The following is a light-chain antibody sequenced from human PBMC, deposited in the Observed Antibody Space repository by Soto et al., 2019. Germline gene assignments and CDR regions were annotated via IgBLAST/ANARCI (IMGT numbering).Light chain of an antibody. CDR1: QSVSSY. CDR2: DAS. J-gene: IGKJ2*01. V-gene: IGKV3-11*01. CDR3: QQRSSWPRT. Sequence: EIVLTQSPATLSLSPGERATLSCRASQSVSSYLAWYQQKPGQTPRLLSYDASNRAPGIPARFSGIGSGTDFTLTISRLEPEDFAVYYCQQRSSWPRTFGQGTKLEIK.